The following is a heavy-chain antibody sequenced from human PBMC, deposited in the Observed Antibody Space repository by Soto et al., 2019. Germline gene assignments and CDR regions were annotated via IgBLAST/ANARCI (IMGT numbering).Heavy chain of an antibody. CDR3: ARRIVSTETFAY. J-gene: IGHJ4*02. V-gene: IGHV4-59*08. Sequence: QVQLQESGPGLVKPSETLSLTCTVSGGSLTSYYWSWIRQPPGKGLEWIGFVYYTGIARYNPSLKSRVTISVDTSKNPFALKLTSVTAADTAIYYCARRIVSTETFAYWGQGTLVTVSS. CDR2: VYYTGIA. CDR1: GGSLTSYY. D-gene: IGHD5-12*01.